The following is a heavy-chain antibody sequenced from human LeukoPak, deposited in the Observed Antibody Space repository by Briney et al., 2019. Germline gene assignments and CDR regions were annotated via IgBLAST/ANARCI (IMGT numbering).Heavy chain of an antibody. V-gene: IGHV1-46*01. CDR3: ASSSSYYYDSSGFGY. D-gene: IGHD3-22*01. CDR2: INPSGGST. CDR1: GYTFTSYY. J-gene: IGHJ4*02. Sequence: GASVKVSCKASGYTFTSYYMHWVRRAPGQGLEWMGIINPSGGSTSYAQKFQGRVTMTRDTSTSTVYMELSSLRSEDTAVYYCASSSSYYYDSSGFGYWGQGTLVTVSS.